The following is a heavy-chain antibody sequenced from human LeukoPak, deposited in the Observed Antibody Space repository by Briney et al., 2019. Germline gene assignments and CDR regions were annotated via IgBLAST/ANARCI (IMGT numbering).Heavy chain of an antibody. CDR1: GGTFSSYA. D-gene: IGHD4-23*01. CDR3: ARQGYGGNPQGAADY. J-gene: IGHJ4*02. Sequence: SVKVSCKASGGTFSSYAISWVRQAPGQGLEWMGGIIPIFGTANYAQKFQGRVTITADKSTSTAYMELRSLSSDDTAVYYCARQGYGGNPQGAADYWGQGTLVTVSS. V-gene: IGHV1-69*06. CDR2: IIPIFGTA.